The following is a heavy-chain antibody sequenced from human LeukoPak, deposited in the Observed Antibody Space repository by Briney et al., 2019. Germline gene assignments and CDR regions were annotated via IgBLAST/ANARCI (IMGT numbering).Heavy chain of an antibody. V-gene: IGHV1-46*01. J-gene: IGHJ3*02. CDR1: GYTFTSYY. D-gene: IGHD6-13*01. Sequence: ASVKVSCNASGYTFTSYYMHWVRQAPGQGLEWMGIINPSGGSTSYAQKFQGRVTMTRDTSTSTVYMELSSLRSEDTAVYYCAREVGVRIAAAGTEGDAFDIWRQGTMVTVSS. CDR2: INPSGGST. CDR3: AREVGVRIAAAGTEGDAFDI.